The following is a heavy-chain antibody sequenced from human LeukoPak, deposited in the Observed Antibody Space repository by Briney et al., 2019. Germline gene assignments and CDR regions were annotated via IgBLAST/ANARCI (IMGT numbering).Heavy chain of an antibody. V-gene: IGHV5-51*01. CDR3: ARQTTQMDIVVVPAAWDY. CDR1: GYSFTSYW. J-gene: IGHJ4*02. Sequence: GESLKISCKGSGYSFTSYWIGWVRQVPGKGLEWMGIIYPGDSDTRYGPSFQGQATFSADKSIITTYLQWSSLKASDTAMYYCARQTTQMDIVVVPAAWDYWGQGTLVTVSS. CDR2: IYPGDSDT. D-gene: IGHD2-2*03.